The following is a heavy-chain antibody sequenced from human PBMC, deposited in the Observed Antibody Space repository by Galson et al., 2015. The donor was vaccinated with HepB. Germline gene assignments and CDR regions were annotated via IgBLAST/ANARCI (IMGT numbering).Heavy chain of an antibody. V-gene: IGHV3-74*01. CDR3: GNWGSS. Sequence: SLRLSCAASGFTFSSNWMQWVRQAPGKGLEWVSRINSDVSTNSYTDSVKGRFTISRDNAKNPLYLQMNSLRAEDTAVYYCGNWGSSWGQGTLVTVSS. CDR2: INSDVSTN. CDR1: GFTFSSNW. J-gene: IGHJ5*02. D-gene: IGHD7-27*01.